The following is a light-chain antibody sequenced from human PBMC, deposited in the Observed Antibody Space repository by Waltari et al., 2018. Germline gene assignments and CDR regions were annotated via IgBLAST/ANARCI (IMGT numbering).Light chain of an antibody. V-gene: IGKV1D-12*01. Sequence: DIQMTQSPSSVSASIGNRVTIPCRASQDINIWLAWYQQKPGRAPQVLIFEATRLQSGVPSRFSGSGSGTEFTLTISSLQPEDFATYYCQQANSFPRTFGQGTRLEIK. CDR1: QDINIW. CDR2: EAT. J-gene: IGKJ5*01. CDR3: QQANSFPRT.